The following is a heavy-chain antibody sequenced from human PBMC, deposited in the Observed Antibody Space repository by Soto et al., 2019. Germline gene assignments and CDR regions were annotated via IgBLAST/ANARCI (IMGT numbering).Heavy chain of an antibody. Sequence: ASVKVSCKASGYTFTGYYRHWVRQAPGQGLEWMGWINPNSGGTNYAQKFQGWVTMTRDTSISTAYMELSRLRSDDMAVYYCARVGFTYYYDSSGSGPLFDYWGQGNLVTVSS. CDR1: GYTFTGYY. CDR2: INPNSGGT. J-gene: IGHJ4*02. V-gene: IGHV1-2*04. D-gene: IGHD3-22*01. CDR3: ARVGFTYYYDSSGSGPLFDY.